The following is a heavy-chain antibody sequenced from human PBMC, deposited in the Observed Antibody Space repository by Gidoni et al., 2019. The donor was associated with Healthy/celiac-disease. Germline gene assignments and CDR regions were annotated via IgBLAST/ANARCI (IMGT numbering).Heavy chain of an antibody. V-gene: IGHV4-34*01. CDR3: ARGRLDFWSGYLRINPTAPAYGMDV. D-gene: IGHD3-3*01. CDR1: GGSFSGYY. CDR2: INHSGST. Sequence: QVQLQQWGAGLLKPSETLSLTCAVYGGSFSGYYWSWIRQPPGKGLEWIGEINHSGSTNYNPSLKSRVTISVDTSKNQFSLKLSSVTAADTAVYYCARGRLDFWSGYLRINPTAPAYGMDVWGQGTTVTVSS. J-gene: IGHJ6*02.